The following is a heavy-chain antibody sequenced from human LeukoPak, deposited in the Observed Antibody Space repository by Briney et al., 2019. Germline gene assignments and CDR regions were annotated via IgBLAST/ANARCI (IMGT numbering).Heavy chain of an antibody. V-gene: IGHV4-4*02. Sequence: SGTLSLTCAVSGGSISSINWWSWVRQPPGKGPEWIGEIHHRGSTNYNPSLKSRVTLSLDKSKNQFSLNLYSVTAADTAVYYCLYGGNSGDWVYWGQGTLVTVSS. CDR3: LYGGNSGDWVY. CDR2: IHHRGST. D-gene: IGHD4-23*01. J-gene: IGHJ4*02. CDR1: GGSISSINW.